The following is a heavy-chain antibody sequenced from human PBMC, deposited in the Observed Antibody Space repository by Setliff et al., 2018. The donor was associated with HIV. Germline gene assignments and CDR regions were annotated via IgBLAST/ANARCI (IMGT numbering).Heavy chain of an antibody. CDR1: GFTFSNHV. D-gene: IGHD5-12*01. CDR2: ISSSSSAI. J-gene: IGHJ4*02. V-gene: IGHV3-48*01. CDR3: AKDPRAAVATICDY. Sequence: PGGSLRLSCAASGFTFSNHVMNWVRQAPGKGLEWVSYISSSSSAIYYADSVKGRFTISRDNAKNSLYLQMNSLRAEDTAVYYCAKDPRAAVATICDYWGQGTLVTVSS.